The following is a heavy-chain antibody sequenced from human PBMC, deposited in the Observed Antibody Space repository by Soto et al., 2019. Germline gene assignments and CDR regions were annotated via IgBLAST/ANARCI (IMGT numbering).Heavy chain of an antibody. CDR3: ARSAPYYDILTGYYNDEATEYYFDY. Sequence: SETLSLTCTVSGGSISSGDYYWSWIRQPPGKGLEWIGYIYYSGSTYYNPSLKSRVTISVDTSKNQFSLKLSSVTAADTAVYYCARSAPYYDILTGYYNDEATEYYFDYWGQGTLVTVSS. CDR1: GGSISSGDYY. CDR2: IYYSGST. D-gene: IGHD3-9*01. V-gene: IGHV4-30-4*01. J-gene: IGHJ4*02.